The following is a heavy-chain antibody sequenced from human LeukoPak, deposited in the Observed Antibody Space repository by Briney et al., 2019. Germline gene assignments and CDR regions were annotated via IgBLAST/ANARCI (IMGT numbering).Heavy chain of an antibody. CDR1: GFTFSNYW. CDR2: ISSDESIT. J-gene: IGHJ4*02. D-gene: IGHD4-17*01. CDR3: ARLWQPNYGDCLDH. Sequence: PGGSLRLSCAASGFTFSNYWMHWVRHAPGRGLVWVSRISSDESITSYADSVKGRFTISRDNAKNSLYLQMNSLRAEDTAVYYCARLWQPNYGDCLDHWGQGTLVTVTS. V-gene: IGHV3-74*01.